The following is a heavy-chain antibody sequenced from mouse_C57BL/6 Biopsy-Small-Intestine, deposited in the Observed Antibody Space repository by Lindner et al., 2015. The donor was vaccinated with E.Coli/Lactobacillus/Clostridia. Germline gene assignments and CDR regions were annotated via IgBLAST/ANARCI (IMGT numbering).Heavy chain of an antibody. D-gene: IGHD1-1*02. J-gene: IGHJ2*01. CDR1: GYTFTSYG. V-gene: IGHV1-81*01. CDR3: ARRGDFWGGNSPYFDY. CDR2: ISAYNGNT. Sequence: SVKVSCKASGYTFTSYGISWVRQAPGQGLEWMGWISAYNGNTNYTQKLQGRVTMTTDTSTSTAYMELRSLRSDDTAVYYCARRGDFWGGNSPYFDYWGQGTLVTVSS.